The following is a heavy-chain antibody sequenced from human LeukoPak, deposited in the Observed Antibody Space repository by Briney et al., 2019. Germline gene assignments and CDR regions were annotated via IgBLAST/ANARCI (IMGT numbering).Heavy chain of an antibody. CDR1: GYTFTSYD. CDR3: ARSYNWNYVPYYYYYMDV. J-gene: IGHJ6*03. CDR2: MNPNSGNT. Sequence: ASVKVSCKASGYTFTSYDINWVRQATGQGLEWMGWMNPNSGNTGYAQEFQGRVTMTRNTSISTAYMELSSLRSEDTAVYYCARSYNWNYVPYYYYYMDVWGKGTTVTVSS. V-gene: IGHV1-8*01. D-gene: IGHD1-7*01.